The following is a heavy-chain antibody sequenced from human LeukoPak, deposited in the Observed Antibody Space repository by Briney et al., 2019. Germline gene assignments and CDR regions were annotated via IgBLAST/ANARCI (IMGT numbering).Heavy chain of an antibody. D-gene: IGHD2-15*01. V-gene: IGHV4-34*01. CDR1: GGSFSGNY. CDR2: INHSGST. CDR3: ARGRGYCSGGSCYLRYFDY. J-gene: IGHJ4*02. Sequence: PSETLSLTCAVYGGSFSGNYWSWIRQSPGKGLEWIGEINHSGSTNYNPSLKSRVTISVDTSKNQFSLKLSSVTAADTAVYYCARGRGYCSGGSCYLRYFDYWGQGTLVTVSS.